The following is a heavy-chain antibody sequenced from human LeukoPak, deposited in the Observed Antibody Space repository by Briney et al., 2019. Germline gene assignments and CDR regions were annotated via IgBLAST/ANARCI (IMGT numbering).Heavy chain of an antibody. J-gene: IGHJ4*02. CDR3: ARGREHYGSGSYHDY. D-gene: IGHD3-10*01. Sequence: PSETLSLTCTVSGGSVTTSTYYWGWIRQPPGKGLEWIGTIKNSGITHYNPSLKSRVTISVDTSKNQFSLKLSSVTAADTAVYYCARGREHYGSGSYHDYWGQGTLVTVSS. V-gene: IGHV4-39*07. CDR1: GGSVTTSTYY. CDR2: IKNSGIT.